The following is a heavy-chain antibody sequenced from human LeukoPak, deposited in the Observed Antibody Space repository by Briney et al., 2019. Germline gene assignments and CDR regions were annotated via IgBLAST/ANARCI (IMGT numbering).Heavy chain of an antibody. CDR3: ARDSPAGTSWRSEVTFDY. V-gene: IGHV3-7*04. CDR2: IREEGSKT. J-gene: IGHJ4*02. CDR1: GFSFRRFW. D-gene: IGHD2-2*01. Sequence: PGGSLRLSCAASGFSFRRFWMSWVRQAPGKGREWVTDIREEGSKTYCMDSVKGRFTISRDNVKNTVYLQMNSLRAEDTAVYYCARDSPAGTSWRSEVTFDYWGQGTLVTVTS.